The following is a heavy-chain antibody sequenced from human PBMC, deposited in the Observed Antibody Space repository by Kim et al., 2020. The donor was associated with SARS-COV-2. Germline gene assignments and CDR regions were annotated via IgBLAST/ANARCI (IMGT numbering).Heavy chain of an antibody. CDR1: GYTFTTYA. J-gene: IGHJ4*02. CDR2: INTGTGNT. V-gene: IGHV1-3*04. Sequence: ASVKVSCKASGYTFTTYAMQWVRQAPGQRLEWMGWINTGTGNTVYSQKFQGRVTITRDTSASTAYMELSGLRSEDTAVYYCARVRISGTANFHYWGQGTLVTVSS. CDR3: ARVRISGTANFHY. D-gene: IGHD1-20*01.